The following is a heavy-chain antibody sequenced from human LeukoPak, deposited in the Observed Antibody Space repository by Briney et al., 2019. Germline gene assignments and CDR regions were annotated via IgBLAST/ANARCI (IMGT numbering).Heavy chain of an antibody. D-gene: IGHD3-10*01. Sequence: YPSETLSLTCAVYGGSFSGYYWSWIRQPPGKGLEWIGEINHSASTNYNPSLESRVTISVDTSKNQFSLKLSSVTAADTAVYYCARDMVRGSFDPWGQGTLVTVSS. CDR3: ARDMVRGSFDP. J-gene: IGHJ5*02. CDR1: GGSFSGYY. CDR2: INHSAST. V-gene: IGHV4-34*01.